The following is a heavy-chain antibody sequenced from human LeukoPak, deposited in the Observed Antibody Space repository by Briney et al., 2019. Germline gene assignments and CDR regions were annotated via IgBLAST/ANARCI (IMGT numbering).Heavy chain of an antibody. J-gene: IGHJ4*02. CDR3: ARDRGTWNDDGFDY. CDR2: IYHSGST. D-gene: IGHD1-1*01. Sequence: SETLSLTCAVSGGSISSSNWWSWVRQPPGKGLEWIGEIYHSGSTNYNPSLKSRVTMSVDTSKNQLSLKLSSVTAADTAVYYCARDRGTWNDDGFDYWGQGTLVTVSS. CDR1: GGSISSSNW. V-gene: IGHV4-4*02.